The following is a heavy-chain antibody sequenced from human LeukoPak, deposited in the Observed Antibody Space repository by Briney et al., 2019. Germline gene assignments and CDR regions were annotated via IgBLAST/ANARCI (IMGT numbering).Heavy chain of an antibody. J-gene: IGHJ3*02. CDR2: LYVNGSP. V-gene: IGHV4-4*07. Sequence: TXTVSGDSISSAYWGWIRQSAGKGLEYIGRLYVNGSPNSNPSLKSRVTMSLDTSKNQFSLKMTAGTAGDAAVDFWARXPVXIXXAXXIWGQGTAVMVSS. CDR1: GDSISSAY. CDR3: ARXPVXIXXAXXI. D-gene: IGHD4-17*01.